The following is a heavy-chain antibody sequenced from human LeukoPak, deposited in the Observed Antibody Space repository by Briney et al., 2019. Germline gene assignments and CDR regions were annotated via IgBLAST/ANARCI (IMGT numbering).Heavy chain of an antibody. CDR1: GFTVSSNY. D-gene: IGHD1-1*01. J-gene: IGHJ4*02. CDR2: IYTGGST. Sequence: GGSLRLSCAASGFTVSSNYMSWVRQAPGKGLEWVSVIYTGGSTYYADSVKGRFIISRDTSKNTLYLQMSTLRAEDTAVYYCARENDALGFDYWGQGTLVTVSS. V-gene: IGHV3-66*01. CDR3: ARENDALGFDY.